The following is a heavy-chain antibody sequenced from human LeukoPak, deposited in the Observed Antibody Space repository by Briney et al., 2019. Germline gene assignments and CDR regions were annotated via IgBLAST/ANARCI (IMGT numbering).Heavy chain of an antibody. CDR3: ARQTGSGLFTLP. CDR1: GVSISSSNSY. D-gene: IGHD3/OR15-3a*01. V-gene: IGHV4-39*01. Sequence: SETLSLTCAVSGVSISSSNSYWGWIRQPPGKGLEWIGSIYYTGNTYYNASLKSRVTISIDTSKNQISLRLTSVTVTDTAMYYCARQTGSGLFTLPGGQGTLVTVSS. J-gene: IGHJ4*02. CDR2: IYYTGNT.